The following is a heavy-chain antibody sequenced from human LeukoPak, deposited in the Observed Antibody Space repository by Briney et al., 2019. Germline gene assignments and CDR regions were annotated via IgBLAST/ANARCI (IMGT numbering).Heavy chain of an antibody. Sequence: ASVKVSCKASGYTFTGYYMHWVRQAPGQGLEWMGWINPNSGGTNSAQKLQGRVTMTTDTSTSTAYMELRSLRSDDTAVYYCARDKGYCSSTSCFPIDYWGQGTLVTVSS. V-gene: IGHV1-2*02. CDR2: INPNSGGT. CDR3: ARDKGYCSSTSCFPIDY. D-gene: IGHD2-2*01. CDR1: GYTFTGYY. J-gene: IGHJ4*02.